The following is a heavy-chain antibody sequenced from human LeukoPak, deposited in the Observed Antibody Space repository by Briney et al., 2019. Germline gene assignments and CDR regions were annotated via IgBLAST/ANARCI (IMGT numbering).Heavy chain of an antibody. CDR1: GDTFSNYA. D-gene: IGHD5-12*01. V-gene: IGHV1-69*04. Sequence: SVKVSCKASGDTFSNYAISWVRQARGQGLEWMGRIIPIIDTVDYAQKFQGRVTISADKSTSTAYMELSSLRSEDTAVYYCARDGWMDVWGQGTLVTVSS. J-gene: IGHJ4*02. CDR3: ARDGWMDV. CDR2: IIPIIDTV.